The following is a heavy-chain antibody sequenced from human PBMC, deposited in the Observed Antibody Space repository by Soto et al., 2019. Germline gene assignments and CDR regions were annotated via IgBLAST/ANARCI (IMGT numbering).Heavy chain of an antibody. J-gene: IGHJ4*02. CDR2: INAGNGNT. D-gene: IGHD3-3*01. V-gene: IGHV1-3*01. CDR3: ARTGWRGLNRSGYLY. CDR1: GYTFTSYA. Sequence: QVQLVQSGAEVKKPGASVKVSCKASGYTFTSYAMHWVRQAPGQRLEWMGGINAGNGNTKYSQKFQGRVTITRYTSASTAYMELSSLRSEDTAVYYCARTGWRGLNRSGYLYWGQGTLVTVSS.